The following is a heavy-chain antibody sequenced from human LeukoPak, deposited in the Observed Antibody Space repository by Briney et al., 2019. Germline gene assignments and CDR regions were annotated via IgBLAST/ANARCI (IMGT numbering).Heavy chain of an antibody. CDR2: ISSGGTTL. Sequence: GGSLRLSCAGSGFIFSSDSMNWVRQAPGKGLEWISYISSGGTTLYYADSVKGRFTISRDNAKNSLYLQMNSLRAEDTAVYYCARDGAQGGSYAFDIWGQGTMVTVSS. D-gene: IGHD2-15*01. CDR3: ARDGAQGGSYAFDI. V-gene: IGHV3-48*04. J-gene: IGHJ3*02. CDR1: GFIFSSDS.